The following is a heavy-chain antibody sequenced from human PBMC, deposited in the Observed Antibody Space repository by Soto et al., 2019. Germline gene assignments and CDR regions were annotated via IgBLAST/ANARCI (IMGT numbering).Heavy chain of an antibody. V-gene: IGHV1-69*01. Sequence: QMQLVQSGAEVKKPGSSMKVSCKASEGTFSSYAISWVRQAPGQGLEWMGGIIPIFGTANYAQKFQGRVTITADESTSTAYMELSGLGSGDTAGYYWARGGGLAVAGTRWFDPWGQGTLVTVSS. CDR1: EGTFSSYA. CDR2: IIPIFGTA. J-gene: IGHJ5*02. D-gene: IGHD6-19*01. CDR3: ARGGGLAVAGTRWFDP.